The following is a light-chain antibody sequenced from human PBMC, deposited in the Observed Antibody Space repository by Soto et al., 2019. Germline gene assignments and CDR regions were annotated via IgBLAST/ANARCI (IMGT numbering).Light chain of an antibody. J-gene: IGKJ4*01. CDR3: QQYHDWPPLT. V-gene: IGKV3-15*01. Sequence: EIVITQSPATLSVSPGERATLSCRASQSVGSTLAWYQQKPGQAPRLLIYGASTRATGVPARFSGSGSGTEFTLTISSLQAEDLAVYYCQQYHDWPPLTFGGGTKVEIK. CDR1: QSVGST. CDR2: GAS.